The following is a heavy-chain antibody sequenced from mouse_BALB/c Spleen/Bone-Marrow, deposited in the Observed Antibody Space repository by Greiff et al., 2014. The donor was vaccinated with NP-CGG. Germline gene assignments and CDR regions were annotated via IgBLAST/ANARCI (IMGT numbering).Heavy chain of an antibody. CDR1: GYTLTSYW. Sequence: VQLQQSGAELVKPGSSVKLSCKASGYTLTSYWMHWVKQRPGQGLEWIGEINPSNGRTNYNEKFKNKATLTVDKSSSTAYMQLSSLTSEDSAVYSCAGGSPFAYWGQGTLVTVSA. CDR2: INPSNGRT. CDR3: AGGSPFAY. V-gene: IGHV1S81*02. J-gene: IGHJ3*01. D-gene: IGHD1-1*02.